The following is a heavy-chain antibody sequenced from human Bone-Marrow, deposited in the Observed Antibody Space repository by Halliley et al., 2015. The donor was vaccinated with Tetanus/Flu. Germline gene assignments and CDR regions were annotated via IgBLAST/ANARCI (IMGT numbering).Heavy chain of an antibody. D-gene: IGHD6-6*01. CDR2: FGIGADT. V-gene: IGHV3-13*01. CDR3: ASEISPSSSWYNAVDV. J-gene: IGHJ3*01. Sequence: FGIGADTHYADSVKGRFTISRYNAKNSLYLQMNSLRDEDTAFYFCASEISPSSSWYNAVDVWGQGTIVPVSS.